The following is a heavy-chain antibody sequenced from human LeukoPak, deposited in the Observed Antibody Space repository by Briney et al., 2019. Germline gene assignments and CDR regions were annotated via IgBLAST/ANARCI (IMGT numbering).Heavy chain of an antibody. J-gene: IGHJ4*02. CDR2: ISYDGSNK. Sequence: GGSLRLSCAASGFTFSSYAMHWVRQAPGKGLEWVAVISYDGSNKYYADSVKGRSTISRDNSKNTLYLQMNSLRAEDTAVYYCARDDSYGYDYWGQGTLVTVSS. D-gene: IGHD5-18*01. CDR1: GFTFSSYA. V-gene: IGHV3-30-3*01. CDR3: ARDDSYGYDY.